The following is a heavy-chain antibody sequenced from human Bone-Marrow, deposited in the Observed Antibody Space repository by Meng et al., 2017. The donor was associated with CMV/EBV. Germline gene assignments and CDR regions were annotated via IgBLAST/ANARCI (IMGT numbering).Heavy chain of an antibody. V-gene: IGHV3-30*02. CDR2: IRYDGSNK. Sequence: GGSLSLSCAASGVTFSSYGMHWVRQAPGKGLEWVAFIRYDGSNKYYADSVKGRFTISRDNSKNTLYLQMNSLRAEDTAVYYCAKPGPTKLVSWLPDYYYYGMDVWGQGTTVTVSS. CDR3: AKPGPTKLVSWLPDYYYYGMDV. D-gene: IGHD1-26*01. J-gene: IGHJ6*02. CDR1: GVTFSSYG.